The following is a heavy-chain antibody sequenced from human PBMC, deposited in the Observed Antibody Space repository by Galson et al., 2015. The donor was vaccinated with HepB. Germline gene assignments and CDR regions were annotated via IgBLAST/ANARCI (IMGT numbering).Heavy chain of an antibody. CDR1: GFTVSSNY. D-gene: IGHD3-10*01. CDR3: AKDHTMVRGVIIGRRSRYGMDV. J-gene: IGHJ6*02. CDR2: IYSGGST. Sequence: SLRLSCAASGFTVSSNYMSWVRQAPGKGLEWVSVIYSGGSTYYADSVKGRFTISRDNSKNTLYLQMNSLRAEDTAVYYCAKDHTMVRGVIIGRRSRYGMDVWGQGTTVTVSS. V-gene: IGHV3-53*01.